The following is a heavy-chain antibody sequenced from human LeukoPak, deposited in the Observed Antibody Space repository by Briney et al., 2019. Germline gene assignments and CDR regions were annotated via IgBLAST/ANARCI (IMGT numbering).Heavy chain of an antibody. CDR2: ISYDGSNK. CDR3: TRDFSGGYCGGDKCY. V-gene: IGHV3-33*01. Sequence: GGSLRLSCAASGFTFISYAMHWVRQAPGKGLEWVAVISYDGSNKYYADSVKGRFTISRDNSKNTLYLQMSSLRAEDTAVYYCTRDFSGGYCGGDKCYWGQGTLVTVSS. D-gene: IGHD2-21*02. J-gene: IGHJ4*02. CDR1: GFTFISYA.